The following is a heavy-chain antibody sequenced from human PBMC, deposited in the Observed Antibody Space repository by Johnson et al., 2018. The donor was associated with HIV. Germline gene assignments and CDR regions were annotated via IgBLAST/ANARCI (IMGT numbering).Heavy chain of an antibody. CDR1: GFTFGDYA. Sequence: VQLVESGGGLVQPGRSLRLSCTASGFTFGDYAMSWFRQAPGKGLEWVGFIRSKAYGGTTEYAASVKGRFTISRDDSKSITYLQMNSLKTEEPAVYYCTRARGPTVVRADGFDIWCQGTMVTVSS. D-gene: IGHD4-23*01. J-gene: IGHJ3*02. V-gene: IGHV3-49*03. CDR3: TRARGPTVVRADGFDI. CDR2: IRSKAYGGTT.